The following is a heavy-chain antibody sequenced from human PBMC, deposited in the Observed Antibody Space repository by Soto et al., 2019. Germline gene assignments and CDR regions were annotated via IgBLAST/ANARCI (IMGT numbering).Heavy chain of an antibody. D-gene: IGHD6-13*01. CDR3: ARAYSSSWQIFDY. J-gene: IGHJ4*02. V-gene: IGHV4-59*01. CDR1: GGSINSDY. CDR2: IYYSGST. Sequence: SETLSLTCTVSGGSINSDYWSWIRQTPGKGLEWIGYIYYSGSTNYNPSLKSRVTISVDTSKNQFSLKLSSVTAADTAVYYCARAYSSSWQIFDYWGQGTLVTVSS.